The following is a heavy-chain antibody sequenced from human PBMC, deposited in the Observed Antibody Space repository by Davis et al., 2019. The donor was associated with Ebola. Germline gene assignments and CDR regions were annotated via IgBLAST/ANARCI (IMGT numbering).Heavy chain of an antibody. Sequence: GGSLRLSCTDSVITFSSYAMTWVRQAPGKGLEWVSAISGSGGSTYYADSVKGRFTISRDNSKKTLYLQMNSLRAEDTAVYYCARRADYWGQGTLVTVSS. CDR2: ISGSGGST. CDR1: VITFSSYA. J-gene: IGHJ4*02. V-gene: IGHV3-23*01. CDR3: ARRADY.